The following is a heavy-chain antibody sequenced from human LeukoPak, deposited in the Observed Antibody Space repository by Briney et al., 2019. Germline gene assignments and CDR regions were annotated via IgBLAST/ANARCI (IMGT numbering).Heavy chain of an antibody. CDR3: ARQYYYDSSGDFDY. J-gene: IGHJ4*02. Sequence: GESLKISCKGSGSSFTSYWIGWVRQLPGKGLEWMGIIYPGDSDTRYSPSFQGQVTISADKSISTAYLQWSSLKASDTAMYYCARQYYYDSSGDFDYWGQGTLVTVSS. D-gene: IGHD3-22*01. V-gene: IGHV5-51*01. CDR2: IYPGDSDT. CDR1: GSSFTSYW.